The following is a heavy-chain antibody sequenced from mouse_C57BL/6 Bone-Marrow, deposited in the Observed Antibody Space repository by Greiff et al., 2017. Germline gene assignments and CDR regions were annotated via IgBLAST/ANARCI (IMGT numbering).Heavy chain of an antibody. CDR3: ARGGAIYYDYDVLLAMDY. CDR1: GYTFTSYW. Sequence: QVQLKQPGAELVKPGASVKMSCKASGYTFTSYWLTWVKQRPEQGLEWIGDIYPGSGSTNYNEQFKSKATLTVVTSSSTAYMQLSSLTSEDSAVYYCARGGAIYYDYDVLLAMDYWGQGTSVTVSS. D-gene: IGHD2-4*01. V-gene: IGHV1-55*01. J-gene: IGHJ4*01. CDR2: IYPGSGST.